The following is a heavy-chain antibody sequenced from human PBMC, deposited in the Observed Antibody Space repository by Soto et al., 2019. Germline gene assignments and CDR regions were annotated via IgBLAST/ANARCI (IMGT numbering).Heavy chain of an antibody. Sequence: PETLSLTCAVYGGSFSGYYWSWIRQPPGKGLEWIGEINHSGSTNYNPSLKSRVTISVDTSKNQFSLKLSSVTAADTAVYYCAREGRYYGSGSYYNYYHYYGMDVWGQRTTVTVSS. CDR3: AREGRYYGSGSYYNYYHYYGMDV. CDR1: GGSFSGYY. D-gene: IGHD3-10*01. J-gene: IGHJ6*02. CDR2: INHSGST. V-gene: IGHV4-34*01.